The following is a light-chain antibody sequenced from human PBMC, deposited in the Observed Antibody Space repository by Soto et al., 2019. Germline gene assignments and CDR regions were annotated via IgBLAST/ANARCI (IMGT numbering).Light chain of an antibody. Sequence: AVRMTPAPSSLSASTEDRVSITCRASQGISSYLAWYQQKPGKAPKLLIYAASTLQSGVPSRFSGSGSGTDFTLTISCLQSEDFATYYCQQYYSYPLAFGGGTKVDIK. J-gene: IGKJ4*01. CDR1: QGISSY. CDR2: AAS. V-gene: IGKV1-8*01. CDR3: QQYYSYPLA.